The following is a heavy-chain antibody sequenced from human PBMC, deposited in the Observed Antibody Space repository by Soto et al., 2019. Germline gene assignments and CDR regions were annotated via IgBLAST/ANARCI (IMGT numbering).Heavy chain of an antibody. CDR1: GGTFSSYS. J-gene: IGHJ6*02. CDR3: ARNDIVVVPAAEIYYYYGMDV. V-gene: IGHV1-69*06. D-gene: IGHD2-2*01. Sequence: SVKVSCKASGGTFSSYSMSWVRQAPGQGLECMGGSIPIFGTANYAQKFQGRVTITADKSTSTAYMELSSLRSEDTAVYYCARNDIVVVPAAEIYYYYGMDVWGQGTTVTVSS. CDR2: SIPIFGTA.